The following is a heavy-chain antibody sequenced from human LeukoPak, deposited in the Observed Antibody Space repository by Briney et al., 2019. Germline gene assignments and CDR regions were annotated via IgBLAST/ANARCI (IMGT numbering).Heavy chain of an antibody. CDR1: GGSISSYY. CDR3: ARVSGMDYDFWSGFRQQTDAVDS. D-gene: IGHD3-3*01. J-gene: IGHJ3*02. CDR2: IYNSGST. V-gene: IGHV4-59*01. Sequence: PSETLSLTCTASGGSISSYYWSWIRQPPGKGLEWIGYIYNSGSTNYNPSPKSRVTISVDTSKNQFSLKLSSVTAADTAVYYCARVSGMDYDFWSGFRQQTDAVDSWGQATTVTAS.